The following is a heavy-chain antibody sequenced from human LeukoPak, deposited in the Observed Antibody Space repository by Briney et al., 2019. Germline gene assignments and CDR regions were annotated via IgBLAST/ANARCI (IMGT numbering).Heavy chain of an antibody. V-gene: IGHV3-13*01. Sequence: GGSLRLSCAASGFTFSSYDMHWVHQATGKGLEWVSAIGTAGDTYYPGSVKGRFTISRENAKSSLYLQMNSLRAGDTAVYYCARGNTRSWFDPWGQGTLVTVSS. CDR3: ARGNTRSWFDP. CDR1: GFTFSSYD. CDR2: IGTAGDT. J-gene: IGHJ5*02.